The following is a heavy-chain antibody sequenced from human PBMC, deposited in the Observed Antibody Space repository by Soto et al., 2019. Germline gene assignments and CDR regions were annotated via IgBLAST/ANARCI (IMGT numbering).Heavy chain of an antibody. Sequence: QLVESGGGVVQPGRSLRLSCAASGFTFSRDAMHWVRQAPGMGLEWVAFIWNAGSNEYYPDSVKGRAIISRDSSENTLYLQMNSLRAEDTAVYFCARDASGSGYAFDIWGQGTMVTVSS. V-gene: IGHV3-33*01. J-gene: IGHJ3*02. CDR2: IWNAGSNE. D-gene: IGHD6-25*01. CDR1: GFTFSRDA. CDR3: ARDASGSGYAFDI.